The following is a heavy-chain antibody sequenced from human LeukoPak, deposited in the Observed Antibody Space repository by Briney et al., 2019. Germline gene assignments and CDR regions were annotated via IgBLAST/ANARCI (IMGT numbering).Heavy chain of an antibody. CDR1: GYTFTGYY. Sequence: VASVKVSCKASGYTFTGYYMHWVRQAPGQGLEWMGWIDPNSGGTNYAQKFQGRVTMTRDASISTAYMELSRLRSDDTAVYYCARYFLIPALFYWGQGTLVTVSS. D-gene: IGHD3-16*01. CDR3: ARYFLIPALFY. J-gene: IGHJ4*02. CDR2: IDPNSGGT. V-gene: IGHV1-2*02.